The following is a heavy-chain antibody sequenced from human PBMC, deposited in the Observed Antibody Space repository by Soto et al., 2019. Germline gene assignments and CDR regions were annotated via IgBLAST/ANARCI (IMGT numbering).Heavy chain of an antibody. J-gene: IGHJ4*02. Sequence: HPGGSLRLSCAASGFTFSSYAMSWVRQAPGKGLEWVSAISGSGGSTYYADSVKGRFTISRDNSKNTLYLQMNSLRAEDTAVYYCAKARYSGSWNPETNWGYFDYWGQGTLVTVSS. CDR3: AKARYSGSWNPETNWGYFDY. CDR1: GFTFSSYA. V-gene: IGHV3-23*01. CDR2: ISGSGGST. D-gene: IGHD1-26*01.